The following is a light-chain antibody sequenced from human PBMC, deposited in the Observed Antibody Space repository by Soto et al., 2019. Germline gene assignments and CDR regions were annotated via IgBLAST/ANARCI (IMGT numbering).Light chain of an antibody. CDR1: SSDVGVYNY. CDR3: CSYAGSYTFV. Sequence: QSALTQPRSVSGSPGQSVTISCTGTSSDVGVYNYVSWYQQHPGKAPKLMIYDVTKRPSGAPDRFSGSKSANTASLTISGLQAEDEADYYCCSYAGSYTFVFGTGTRSPS. V-gene: IGLV2-11*01. CDR2: DVT. J-gene: IGLJ1*01.